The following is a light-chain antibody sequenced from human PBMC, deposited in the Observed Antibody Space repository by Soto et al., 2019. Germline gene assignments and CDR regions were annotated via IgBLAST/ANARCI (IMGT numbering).Light chain of an antibody. CDR1: QSVDNY. CDR3: HQRYIWPPLT. Sequence: EIVLTQSPATLSLSPGERATLSCRASQSVDNYLAWFQQKRGQAPRLLIYDTSNRAAGIPDRFSGSGSGTDFPLTISSLEPEDFAVYYCHQRYIWPPLTFGGGTKVEIK. V-gene: IGKV3-11*01. J-gene: IGKJ4*01. CDR2: DTS.